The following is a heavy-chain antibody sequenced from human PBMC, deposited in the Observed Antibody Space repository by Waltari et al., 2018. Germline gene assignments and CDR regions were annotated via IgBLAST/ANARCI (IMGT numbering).Heavy chain of an antibody. Sequence: EVQLVQSGAEVKKPGATVKISCKASGYTFTDYYMPLVQQAPGKGLEWMGRVDPEDGEKIYAEKFQGRVTITADTSTDTAYMELSSLRSEDTAVYYCATGGAAENWYFDLWGRGTLVTVSS. D-gene: IGHD1-26*01. J-gene: IGHJ2*01. CDR1: GYTFTDYY. V-gene: IGHV1-69-2*01. CDR2: VDPEDGEK. CDR3: ATGGAAENWYFDL.